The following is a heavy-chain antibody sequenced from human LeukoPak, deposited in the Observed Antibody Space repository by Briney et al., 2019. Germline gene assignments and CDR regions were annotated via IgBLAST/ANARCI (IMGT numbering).Heavy chain of an antibody. D-gene: IGHD2-2*01. CDR1: GGTFSSYA. J-gene: IGHJ3*02. Sequence: SVKVSCKASGGTFSSYAISWVGPARGQGLEWMGGSIPIFGTANYAQKVQGRGTITTDESTSKAYMELSSPRSEDTAVYYCASYKRYSSSTSCYPKGGFDIWGQGTMVTVSS. CDR2: SIPIFGTA. CDR3: ASYKRYSSSTSCYPKGGFDI. V-gene: IGHV1-69*05.